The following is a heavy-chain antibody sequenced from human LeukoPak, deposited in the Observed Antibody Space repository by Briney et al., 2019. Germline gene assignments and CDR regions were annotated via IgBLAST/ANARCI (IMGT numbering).Heavy chain of an antibody. CDR1: GGSIRSSYYY. J-gene: IGHJ4*02. CDR3: VRDRELNY. D-gene: IGHD1-26*01. CDR2: IYDSGST. Sequence: SSETLSLTCTVSGGSIRSSYYYWGWIRQPPGKGLEWIGSIYDSGSTYYNPSLKSRVTISVDTSKNQFSLRLSSVTAADAAVYYCVRDRELNYWGQGTLVTVSS. V-gene: IGHV4-39*07.